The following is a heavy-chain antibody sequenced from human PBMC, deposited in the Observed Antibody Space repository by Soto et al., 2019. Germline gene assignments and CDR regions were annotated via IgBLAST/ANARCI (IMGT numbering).Heavy chain of an antibody. D-gene: IGHD2-21*01. CDR1: GYTFTNHG. V-gene: IGHV1-18*04. Sequence: ASVKVSCKTSGYTFTNHGVNWVRQAPGQGLEWMGWISAYNGDTDYAQKFQDRVTMTIDTSTNTVFMELRSLRSDDTAVYYCARDLDYRTSICAYWGPGTPVTVSS. CDR3: ARDLDYRTSICAY. CDR2: ISAYNGDT. J-gene: IGHJ4*02.